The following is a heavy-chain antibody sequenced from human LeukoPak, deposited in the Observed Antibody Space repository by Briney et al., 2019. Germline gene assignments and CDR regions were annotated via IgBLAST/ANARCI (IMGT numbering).Heavy chain of an antibody. CDR1: GFTFSNYE. Sequence: GGSLRLSCAASGFTFSNYEMDWLRQAPGKGLEWVSYISRSGTIYYADSVKGRFTISRDNARKSLYLQMNNLRAEDTAVYYCAREWYCSRGSCYAALFDFWGQGTLVTVSS. V-gene: IGHV3-48*03. CDR2: ISRSGTI. CDR3: AREWYCSRGSCYAALFDF. D-gene: IGHD2-2*01. J-gene: IGHJ4*02.